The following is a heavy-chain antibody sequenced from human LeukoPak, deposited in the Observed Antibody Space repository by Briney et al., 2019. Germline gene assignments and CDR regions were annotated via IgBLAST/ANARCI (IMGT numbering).Heavy chain of an antibody. D-gene: IGHD3-10*01. J-gene: IGHJ4*02. V-gene: IGHV3-74*03. CDR2: INRDGSTT. CDR3: ARDKKSGESSEIDY. Sequence: PGGSLRLSCAASGFTFSNYWVHWVRQAPGKGLVWVSRINRDGSTTKCADSVKGRFTVSRDNAKNTLNLQMNSLRAEDTAVYYCARDKKSGESSEIDYWGQGTLVTASS. CDR1: GFTFSNYW.